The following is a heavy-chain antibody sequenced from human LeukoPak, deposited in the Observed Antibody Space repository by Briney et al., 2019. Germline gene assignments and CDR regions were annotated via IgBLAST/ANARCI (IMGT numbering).Heavy chain of an antibody. CDR3: AREYSSGWYFKFDY. CDR1: GFTFSSYE. Sequence: GGSLRLSCAASGFTFSSYEMNWVRQAPGKGVEWVSYISSSGSTIYYADSVKGRFTISRDNAKNSLYLQMNSLRAEDTAVYYCAREYSSGWYFKFDYWGQGTLVTVSS. V-gene: IGHV3-48*03. J-gene: IGHJ4*02. D-gene: IGHD6-19*01. CDR2: ISSSGSTI.